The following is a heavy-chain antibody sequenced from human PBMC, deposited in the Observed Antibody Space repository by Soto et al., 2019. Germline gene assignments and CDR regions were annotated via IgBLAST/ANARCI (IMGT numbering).Heavy chain of an antibody. Sequence: QVQLQESGPGLVKPSETLSLTCTVSGGSISSYYWSWIRQPPGKGLEWIGYIYYSGSTNYNPPLRSRVTISVDTSKNQFSLKLSSVTAADTAVYYCARGTPPTDSCFDYWGQGTLVTVSS. J-gene: IGHJ4*02. CDR3: ARGTPPTDSCFDY. D-gene: IGHD2-2*01. CDR1: GGSISSYY. V-gene: IGHV4-59*01. CDR2: IYYSGST.